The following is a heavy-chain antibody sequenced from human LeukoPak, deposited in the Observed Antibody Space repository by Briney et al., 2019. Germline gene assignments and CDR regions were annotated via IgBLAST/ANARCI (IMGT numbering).Heavy chain of an antibody. D-gene: IGHD4-11*01. Sequence: RGSLRLSCAASGFGFSNYWMSWVRQAPGKGLEWVANMNEDGSEKNYVDSVKGRFTISRGNAQDSLYLQMNSLRAEDTAVYYCARDRGYSNFDYWGQGTLLTVSS. CDR2: MNEDGSEK. J-gene: IGHJ4*02. CDR1: GFGFSNYW. CDR3: ARDRGYSNFDY. V-gene: IGHV3-7*01.